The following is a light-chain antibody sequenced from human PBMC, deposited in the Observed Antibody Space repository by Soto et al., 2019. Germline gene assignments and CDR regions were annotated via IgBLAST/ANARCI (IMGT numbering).Light chain of an antibody. CDR3: QQYGSSPPLT. V-gene: IGKV3-20*01. CDR2: GAS. CDR1: QSVSSSY. Sequence: EIVLTQSPGTLSLSPGERATLSCRASQSVSSSYVAWYQQKPGQAPRLLIYGASSRATGIPDRFRGSGSGTDFTLTSSKLEPEDFAVYYGQQYGSSPPLTFGGGNKVEIK. J-gene: IGKJ4*01.